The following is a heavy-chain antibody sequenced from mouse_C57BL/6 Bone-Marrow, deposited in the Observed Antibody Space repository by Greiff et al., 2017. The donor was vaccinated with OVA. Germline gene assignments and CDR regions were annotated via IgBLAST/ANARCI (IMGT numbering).Heavy chain of an antibody. J-gene: IGHJ2*01. Sequence: EVKLQESGEGLVKPGGSLKLSCAASGFTFSSDAMSWVRQTPEKRLEWVAYISSGGDYIYYADTVKGRFPISRDNARNTLYLQISSLKSEDTAMYYCTRVGYYFDYWGQSTPRTGSS. CDR3: TRVGYYFDY. V-gene: IGHV5-9-1*02. CDR2: ISSGGDYI. CDR1: GFTFSSDA.